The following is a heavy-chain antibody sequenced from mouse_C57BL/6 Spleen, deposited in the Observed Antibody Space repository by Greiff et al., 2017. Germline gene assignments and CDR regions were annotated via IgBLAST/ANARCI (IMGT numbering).Heavy chain of an antibody. CDR1: GYTFTGYW. V-gene: IGHV1-9*01. J-gene: IGHJ1*03. CDR2: ILPGSGST. CDR3: ARGDWDDGGYFDV. D-gene: IGHD4-1*01. Sequence: VHLVESGAELMKPGASVKLSCKATGYTFTGYWIEGVKQRPGHGLEWIGEILPGSGSTNYNEKFKGKATFTADTYSNTAYMQLSSLTTEDSAIYYCARGDWDDGGYFDVWGTGTTVTVSS.